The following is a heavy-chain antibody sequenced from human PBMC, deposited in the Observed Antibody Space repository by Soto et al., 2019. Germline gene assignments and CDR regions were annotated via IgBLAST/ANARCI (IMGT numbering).Heavy chain of an antibody. J-gene: IGHJ5*02. CDR3: AKWRNWFDP. V-gene: IGHV3-23*01. Sequence: EVQLLESGGGLIQPGGSLRLSCVASGVTFSTFAMSWVRQAPGKGLEWVSGFNDNTGNTYYADSVKGRFTISTDNSKNSLYLQMHSLGVRDTAVYYCAKWRNWFDPWGQGTLVTVSS. CDR1: GVTFSTFA. CDR2: FNDNTGNT.